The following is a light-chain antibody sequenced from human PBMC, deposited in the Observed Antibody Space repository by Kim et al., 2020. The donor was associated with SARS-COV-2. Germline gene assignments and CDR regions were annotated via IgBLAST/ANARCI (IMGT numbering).Light chain of an antibody. CDR3: QAWDSSTRV. J-gene: IGLJ1*01. CDR2: KDT. Sequence: VSPGPTATISCSVDKMGDKYSYKYQQKQGQSLVLVIYKDTKRPSGIPERFSSSNSGNTATLTISGTQAMDETDYYCQAWDSSTRVFGTGTKVTVL. V-gene: IGLV3-1*01. CDR1: KMGDKY.